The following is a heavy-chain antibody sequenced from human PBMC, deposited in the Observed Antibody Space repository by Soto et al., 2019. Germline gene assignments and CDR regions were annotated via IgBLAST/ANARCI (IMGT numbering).Heavy chain of an antibody. CDR3: ARILSGEYAFDI. CDR1: GFTFSSYW. D-gene: IGHD3-10*01. V-gene: IGHV3-74*01. J-gene: IGHJ3*02. Sequence: SLRLSCAASGFTFSSYWMHWVRQAPGKGLVWVSRVNSDGSSTSYADSVKGRFTISRDNAKNTLYLQMNSLRAEDTAVYYCARILSGEYAFDIWGQGTMVTVSS. CDR2: VNSDGSST.